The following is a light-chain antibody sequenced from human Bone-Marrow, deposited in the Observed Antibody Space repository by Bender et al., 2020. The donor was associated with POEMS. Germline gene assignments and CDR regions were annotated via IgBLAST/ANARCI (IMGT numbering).Light chain of an antibody. CDR3: SSYAGTFWV. V-gene: IGLV2-14*03. CDR2: YVN. J-gene: IGLJ3*02. CDR1: SNDIGAYKY. Sequence: QSVLTQPASVSGSPGQSITISCTGTSNDIGAYKYVSWYQQRPGNAPKLMIYYVNNRPSGVSNRFSGSKSGNTASLTISGLQSDDEADYYCSSYAGTFWVFGGGTKLTVL.